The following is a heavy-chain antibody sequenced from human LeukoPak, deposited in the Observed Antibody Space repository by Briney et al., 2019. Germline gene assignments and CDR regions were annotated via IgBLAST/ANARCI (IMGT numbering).Heavy chain of an antibody. CDR2: INHSGST. Sequence: PSETLSLTCAVYGGSFSGYYWSWIRQPPGKGLEWIGEINHSGSTNYNPSLKSRVTISVDTSKNQFSPKLSSVTAADTAVYYCARGQTGRIWSGYYTDRGRKTTNNWFDPWGQGTLVTVSS. J-gene: IGHJ5*02. V-gene: IGHV4-34*01. D-gene: IGHD3-3*01. CDR3: ARGQTGRIWSGYYTDRGRKTTNNWFDP. CDR1: GGSFSGYY.